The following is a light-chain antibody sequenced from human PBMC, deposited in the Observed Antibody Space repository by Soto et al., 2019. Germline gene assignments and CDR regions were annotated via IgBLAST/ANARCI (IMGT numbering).Light chain of an antibody. Sequence: EIVLTQSPATLSLSPGERATLSCRASQSVSSYLAWYQQKPGQAPRLLIYDASNRATGIPARFSGSGSGTDFTLIISCLEPEDFAVYYCQLRSNWPTFGGGTKVEIK. CDR1: QSVSSY. CDR3: QLRSNWPT. V-gene: IGKV3-11*01. CDR2: DAS. J-gene: IGKJ4*01.